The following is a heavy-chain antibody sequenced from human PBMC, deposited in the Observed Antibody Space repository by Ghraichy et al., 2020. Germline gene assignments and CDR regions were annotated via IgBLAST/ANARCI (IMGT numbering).Heavy chain of an antibody. D-gene: IGHD3-16*02. V-gene: IGHV4-59*08. Sequence: SETLSLTCTVSGGSISSYYWSWIRQPPGKGLEWIGYIYYSGSTNYNPSLKSRVTISVDTSKNQFSLKLSSVTAADTAVYYCARHGELRLGELSLLDYYGMDVWGQGTTVTVSS. CDR2: IYYSGST. J-gene: IGHJ6*02. CDR1: GGSISSYY. CDR3: ARHGELRLGELSLLDYYGMDV.